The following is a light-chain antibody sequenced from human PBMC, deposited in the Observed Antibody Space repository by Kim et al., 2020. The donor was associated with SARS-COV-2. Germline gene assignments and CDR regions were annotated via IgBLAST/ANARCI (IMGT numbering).Light chain of an antibody. CDR3: QSYDSSFWV. CDR2: EDN. CDR1: SSSIARNY. Sequence: GKTVTISWTGSSSSIARNYVQWYQQRPGSAPTTVIYEDNQRPSGVPDRFSGSIDSSSNSASLTISGLKTEDEADYYCQSYDSSFWVFGGGTQLTVL. J-gene: IGLJ3*02. V-gene: IGLV6-57*02.